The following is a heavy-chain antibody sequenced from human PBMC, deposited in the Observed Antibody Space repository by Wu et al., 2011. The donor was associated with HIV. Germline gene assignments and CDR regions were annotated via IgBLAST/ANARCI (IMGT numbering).Heavy chain of an antibody. CDR2: INPNSGGT. V-gene: IGHV1-2*02. D-gene: IGHD3-22*01. J-gene: IGHJ4*02. CDR1: GYTFTGYY. Sequence: QVQLVQSGAEVKKPGASVKVSCKASGYTFTGYYMHWVRQAPGQGLEWMGWINPNSGGTNYAQKFQGRVTMTRDTSISTAYMELRSLRSDDTAVYYCARDRGFYYDSSGYYGPKVLFDYWGQGTLVTVSS. CDR3: ARDRGFYYDSSGYYGPKVLFDY.